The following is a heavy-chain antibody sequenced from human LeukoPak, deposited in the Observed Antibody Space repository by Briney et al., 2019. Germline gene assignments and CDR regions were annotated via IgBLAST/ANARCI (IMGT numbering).Heavy chain of an antibody. Sequence: SGPTLVNPTQTLTLTCTFSGFSLSTSGVGVGWIRQPPGKTLEWLALIYWDDDKRYSPSLKSRLTITKDTSKNQVVLTMTNIDPVDTATYYCAHRMIGAPGKIKWFDPWGQGTLVTVSS. D-gene: IGHD6-13*01. CDR3: AHRMIGAPGKIKWFDP. V-gene: IGHV2-5*02. J-gene: IGHJ5*02. CDR1: GFSLSTSGVG. CDR2: IYWDDDK.